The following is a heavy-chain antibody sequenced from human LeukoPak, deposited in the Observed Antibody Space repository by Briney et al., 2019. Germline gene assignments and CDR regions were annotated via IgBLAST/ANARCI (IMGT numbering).Heavy chain of an antibody. Sequence: ASVKVSCKASGYTFTNYGISWVRQAPGQGLEWMGWISAYNGNTNYAQKLQGRATMTTDTSTNIAYMELRSLRSDDTAVYYCARDAVVVPAARYYYYYMDVWGKGTTVTVSS. V-gene: IGHV1-18*01. D-gene: IGHD2-2*01. CDR1: GYTFTNYG. CDR2: ISAYNGNT. CDR3: ARDAVVVPAARYYYYYMDV. J-gene: IGHJ6*03.